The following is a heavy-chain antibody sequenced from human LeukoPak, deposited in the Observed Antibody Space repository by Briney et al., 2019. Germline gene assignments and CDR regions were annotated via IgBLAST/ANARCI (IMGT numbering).Heavy chain of an antibody. V-gene: IGHV4-59*01. Sequence: SETLSLTCTVSGGSISSYYWSWIRQPPGKGLEWIGYIYYSGSTNYNPSLKSRVTISVDTSKNRFSLKLSSVTAADTAVYYCARKMTTVTNTRFDPWGQGTLVTVSS. CDR2: IYYSGST. D-gene: IGHD4-17*01. CDR1: GGSISSYY. J-gene: IGHJ5*02. CDR3: ARKMTTVTNTRFDP.